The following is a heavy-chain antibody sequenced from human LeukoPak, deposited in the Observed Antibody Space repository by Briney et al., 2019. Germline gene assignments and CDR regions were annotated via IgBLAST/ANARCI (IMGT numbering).Heavy chain of an antibody. Sequence: ASVKVSCKVSGYTLTELSMHWVRQAPGKGLEWMGGFDPEDGETIYAQKFQGRGTMTEDTSTDTAYMELSSLRSEDTAVYYCATPRDSGSYRDYWGQGALVTVSS. CDR1: GYTLTELS. D-gene: IGHD1-26*01. CDR2: FDPEDGET. V-gene: IGHV1-24*01. CDR3: ATPRDSGSYRDY. J-gene: IGHJ4*02.